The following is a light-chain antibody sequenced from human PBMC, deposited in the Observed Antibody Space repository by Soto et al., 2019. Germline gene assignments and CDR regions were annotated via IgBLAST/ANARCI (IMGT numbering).Light chain of an antibody. CDR1: QTATNY. V-gene: IGKV1-39*01. J-gene: IGKJ4*01. CDR2: AAS. Sequence: DIQMTQSPSFLSASFGDTVTITCRASQTATNYLNWYQQRPGKPPKLLIYAASTLQIGAPSRFRGSVSGTDFTLTITSLQAEDVATYFCKPSYSPLTFGGGTKVEIQ. CDR3: KPSYSPLT.